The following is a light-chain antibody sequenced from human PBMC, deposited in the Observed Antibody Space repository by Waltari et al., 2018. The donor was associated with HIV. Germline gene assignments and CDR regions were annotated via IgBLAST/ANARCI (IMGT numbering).Light chain of an antibody. CDR3: AAWEDSLNGHVL. J-gene: IGLJ2*01. Sequence: QSVLTQPPSASGTPGQRVTFSCSGSSSNIGSNPVDWYQKLPGTAPRLLIYNNSRRPSGVPDRFSGSKSGTSAALAISGLQSEDEADYYCAAWEDSLNGHVLFGGGTKLTVL. CDR2: NNS. V-gene: IGLV1-44*01. CDR1: SSNIGSNP.